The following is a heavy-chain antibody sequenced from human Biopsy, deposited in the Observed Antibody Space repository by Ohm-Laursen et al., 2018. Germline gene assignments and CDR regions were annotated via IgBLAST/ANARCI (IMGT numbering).Heavy chain of an antibody. D-gene: IGHD2-15*01. CDR3: ARRGSGGRSFDY. Sequence: TLSLTCAVSGYPISTGYYWGWIRQPPGRGLEWIGFISNSGNTNYNPSLKSRVTISADTSKNQFSLKLGSVTVADTAVFYCARRGSGGRSFDYWGQGSLVTVSS. CDR1: GYPISTGYY. J-gene: IGHJ4*02. CDR2: ISNSGNT. V-gene: IGHV4-38-2*01.